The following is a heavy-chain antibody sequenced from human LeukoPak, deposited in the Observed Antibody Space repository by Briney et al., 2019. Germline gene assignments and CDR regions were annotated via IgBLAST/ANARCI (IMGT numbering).Heavy chain of an antibody. D-gene: IGHD5-18*01. V-gene: IGHV3-11*01. CDR1: GFTFRDYY. Sequence: GGSLRLSCAASGFTFRDYYMNWIRQAPGKGLEWVSYISTSGSTKYYADPVKGRSTISRDNSKNTLYLQINKLRAEDTAVYYCVGVRYNYGFSDYWGQGTLVIVSS. CDR2: ISTSGSTK. J-gene: IGHJ4*02. CDR3: VGVRYNYGFSDY.